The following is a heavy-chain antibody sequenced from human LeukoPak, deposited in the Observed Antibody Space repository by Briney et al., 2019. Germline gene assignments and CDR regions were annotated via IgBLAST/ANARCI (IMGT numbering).Heavy chain of an antibody. Sequence: PGGSLRLSCAASGFTFDDYAMHWVRQAPGKGLEWVSGISWNSGSIGYADSVKGRFTISRDNAKNSLYLQMNSLRAEDTALYYCAKVLGVTTGTDAFDIWGQGTMVTVSS. J-gene: IGHJ3*02. CDR3: AKVLGVTTGTDAFDI. V-gene: IGHV3-9*01. CDR2: ISWNSGSI. D-gene: IGHD4-17*01. CDR1: GFTFDDYA.